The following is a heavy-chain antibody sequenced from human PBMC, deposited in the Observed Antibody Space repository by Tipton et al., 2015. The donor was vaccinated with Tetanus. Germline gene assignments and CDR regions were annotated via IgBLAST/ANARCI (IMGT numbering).Heavy chain of an antibody. D-gene: IGHD5-12*01. V-gene: IGHV5-10-1*01. J-gene: IGHJ4*02. CDR2: IDPSDSYT. Sequence: QLVQSGAEVKKPGESLRISCKGSGYSFTNYWINWVRQMPGKGLEWMGKIDPSDSYTRYSQSFQGQVTISADKSNSTAYLQWSSLKASDPAIYYCARKKRNSYDHNYWGQGTLVSVSS. CDR1: GYSFTNYW. CDR3: ARKKRNSYDHNY.